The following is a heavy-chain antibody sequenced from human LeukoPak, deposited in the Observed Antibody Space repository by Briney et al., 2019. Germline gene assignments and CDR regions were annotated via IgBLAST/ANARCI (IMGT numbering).Heavy chain of an antibody. Sequence: SQTLSLTCTVSVASLFGQYWSWIGRPPRQGREWNGFNYCSGSTSCGSTSYNPSLKSRVTISVDKNQLSLRLTSVTAADTAVYYCARDLISEYSRSHSHFDPWGQGTLVTVSS. J-gene: IGHJ5*02. CDR1: VASLFGQY. V-gene: IGHV4-4*08. CDR2: NYCSGST. D-gene: IGHD2/OR15-2a*01. CDR3: ARDLISEYSRSHSHFDP.